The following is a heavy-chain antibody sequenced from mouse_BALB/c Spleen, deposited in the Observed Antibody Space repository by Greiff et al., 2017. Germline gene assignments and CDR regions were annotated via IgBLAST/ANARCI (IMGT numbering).Heavy chain of an antibody. V-gene: IGHV3-6*02. J-gene: IGHJ4*01. D-gene: IGHD1-1*01. CDR1: GYSITSGYY. Sequence: VQLKESGPGLVKPSQSLSLTCSVTGYSITSGYYWNWIRQFPGNKLEWMGYISYDGSNNYNPSLKNRISITRDTSKNQFFLKLNSVTTEDTATYYCARILQYDGMDYWGQGTSVTVSS. CDR2: ISYDGSN. CDR3: ARILQYDGMDY.